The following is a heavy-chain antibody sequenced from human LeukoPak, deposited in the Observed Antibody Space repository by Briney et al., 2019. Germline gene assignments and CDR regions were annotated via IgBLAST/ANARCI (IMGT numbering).Heavy chain of an antibody. V-gene: IGHV1-8*01. CDR2: MNPKSGNT. D-gene: IGHD3-10*01. CDR1: GYTFTSYD. CDR3: ARGTLGNITMVRGVIILWFDP. Sequence: GASVKVSCKASGYTFTSYDINWVRQATGQGLEWMGWMNPKSGNTGYAQTFQGRVTMTRNTSISTAYMEPSSLRSEDTAVYYCARGTLGNITMVRGVIILWFDPWGQGTLVTVSS. J-gene: IGHJ5*02.